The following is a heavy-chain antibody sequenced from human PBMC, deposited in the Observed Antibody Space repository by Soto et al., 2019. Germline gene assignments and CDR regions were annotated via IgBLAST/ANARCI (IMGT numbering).Heavy chain of an antibody. CDR3: AKDYPLRYFEWFRSVGY. V-gene: IGHV3-30*18. D-gene: IGHD3-9*01. CDR2: ISYDGSNK. CDR1: GFTFSSYG. J-gene: IGHJ4*02. Sequence: GGSLRLSCAASGFTFSSYGMHWVRQAPGKGLEWVAVISYDGSNKYYADSVKGRFTISRDNSKNTLYLQMNSLRAEDTAVYYCAKDYPLRYFEWFRSVGYWGQGTLVTVSS.